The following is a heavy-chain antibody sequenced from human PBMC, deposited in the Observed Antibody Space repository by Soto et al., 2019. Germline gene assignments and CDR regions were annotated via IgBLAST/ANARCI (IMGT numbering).Heavy chain of an antibody. CDR2: IDPSDSYT. Sequence: RGESLKISCKGSGYPFTNYWIGWVRQVPGKGLEWMGRIDPSDSYTNYSPSFQGHVTISADKSISTAYLQWSSLKASDTAMYYCARHLPGIAAHWGQGTLVTVSS. CDR1: GYPFTNYW. CDR3: ARHLPGIAAH. V-gene: IGHV5-10-1*01. J-gene: IGHJ4*02. D-gene: IGHD6-25*01.